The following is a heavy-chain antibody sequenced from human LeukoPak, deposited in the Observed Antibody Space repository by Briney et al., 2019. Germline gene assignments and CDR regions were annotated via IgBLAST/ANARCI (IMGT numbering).Heavy chain of an antibody. V-gene: IGHV2-5*01. CDR1: GFSLSTSGVG. CDR2: NYWNDDK. J-gene: IGHJ3*02. Sequence: SGPTLVNPTQTLTLTCTFSGFSLSTSGVGVGWIRQPPGKALECLALNYWNDDKRYRPSLTSRLTITKDTSKNQVVLTMTTMDAVDTATYYCAHSKLVEDAFDIWGQGTMVTVSS. D-gene: IGHD6-6*01. CDR3: AHSKLVEDAFDI.